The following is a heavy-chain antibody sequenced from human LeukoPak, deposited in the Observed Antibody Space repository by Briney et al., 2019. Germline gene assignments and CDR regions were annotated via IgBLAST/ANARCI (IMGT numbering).Heavy chain of an antibody. D-gene: IGHD3-3*01. V-gene: IGHV1-18*01. Sequence: GASVKVSCKASGYTFTSYGISWVRQAPGQGLEWMGWISAYNGNTNYAQKLQGRVTMTTDTSTSTAYMELRSLRSDDTAVYYCARVPPDFWSGYCDYWGQGTLVTVSS. CDR2: ISAYNGNT. CDR3: ARVPPDFWSGYCDY. CDR1: GYTFTSYG. J-gene: IGHJ4*02.